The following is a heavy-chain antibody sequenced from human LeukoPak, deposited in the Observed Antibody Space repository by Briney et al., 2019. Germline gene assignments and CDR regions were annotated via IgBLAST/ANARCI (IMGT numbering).Heavy chain of an antibody. V-gene: IGHV3-66*01. CDR3: ARDMPNIYGSGSYPFDY. D-gene: IGHD3-10*01. CDR1: GFTFSSYS. J-gene: IGHJ4*02. Sequence: GGSLRLSCAASGFTFSSYSMNWVRQAPGKGLEWVSVIYSGGTTNYADSVKGRFIISRDNSKNTLYLQMNSLRAEDTAVYYCARDMPNIYGSGSYPFDYWGQGTLVTVSS. CDR2: IYSGGTT.